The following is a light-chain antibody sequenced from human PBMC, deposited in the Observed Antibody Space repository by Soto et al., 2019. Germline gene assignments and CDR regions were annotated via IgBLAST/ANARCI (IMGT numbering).Light chain of an antibody. CDR3: SSYTSNSIPV. CDR2: EVR. CDR1: SSDVGGYNY. Sequence: QSALTQPASVSGSPGQSITISCTGTSSDVGGYNYVSWYQHYPGKAPKLMIYEVRRRPSGVSNRFSASKSGNTASLTISGLQAEDEADYYCSSYTSNSIPVFGTGTQVTVL. J-gene: IGLJ1*01. V-gene: IGLV2-14*01.